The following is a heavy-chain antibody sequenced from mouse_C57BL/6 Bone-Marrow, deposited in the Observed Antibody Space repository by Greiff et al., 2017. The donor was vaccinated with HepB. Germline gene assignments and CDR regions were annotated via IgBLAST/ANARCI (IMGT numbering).Heavy chain of an antibody. CDR3: ARTTTVVPDY. CDR1: GYTFTSYW. V-gene: IGHV1-55*01. CDR2: IYPGRGST. Sequence: QVQLQQPGAELVKPGASVKMSCKASGYTFTSYWITWVKQRPGQGLEWIGDIYPGRGSTNYNEKFKSKATLTVETSSSTAYMQLSSLTSEDSAVYYCARTTTVVPDYWGQGTSVTVSS. D-gene: IGHD1-1*01. J-gene: IGHJ4*01.